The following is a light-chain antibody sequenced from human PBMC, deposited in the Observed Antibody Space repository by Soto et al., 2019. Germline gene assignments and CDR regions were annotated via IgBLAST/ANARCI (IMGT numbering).Light chain of an antibody. V-gene: IGKV2-28*01. CDR2: LGS. CDR1: QSLLHSNGYNY. Sequence: DIVMTQSPLSLPVTPGEPASISCRSSQSLLHSNGYNYLDWYLQKPGQSPQLLIYLGSNRSSGVPDRVSGSGSGTDFTLKISRVEAEDVGVYYCMQGLQTPLFTFGPGTKVDIK. CDR3: MQGLQTPLFT. J-gene: IGKJ3*01.